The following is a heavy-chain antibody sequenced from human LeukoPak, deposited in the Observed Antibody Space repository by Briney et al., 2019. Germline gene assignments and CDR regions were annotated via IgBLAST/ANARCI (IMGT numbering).Heavy chain of an antibody. Sequence: PGGSLRLSCAASGFTFSIYAMGWVRQAPGEGLEWVSTISATGDSTYYADSVKGRLTISRDNSKSTLYLQMSSVRADDTAVYYCVKGGWGTVLDHWGQGTLVTVSS. D-gene: IGHD3-10*01. CDR1: GFTFSIYA. J-gene: IGHJ4*02. CDR3: VKGGWGTVLDH. CDR2: ISATGDST. V-gene: IGHV3-23*01.